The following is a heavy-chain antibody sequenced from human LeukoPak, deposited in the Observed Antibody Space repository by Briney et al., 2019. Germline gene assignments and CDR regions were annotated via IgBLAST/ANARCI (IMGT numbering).Heavy chain of an antibody. V-gene: IGHV7-4-1*02. D-gene: IGHD2-21*02. CDR3: ARSMAGDSHDAFDI. J-gene: IGHJ3*02. CDR1: GYTFTSYA. Sequence: ASVKVSCKASGYTFTSYAMNWVRQAPGQGLEWMGWINTNTGNPTYAQGFTGRSVFSLDTSVSTAYLQISSLKAEDTAVYYCARSMAGDSHDAFDIRGQGTMVTVSS. CDR2: INTNTGNP.